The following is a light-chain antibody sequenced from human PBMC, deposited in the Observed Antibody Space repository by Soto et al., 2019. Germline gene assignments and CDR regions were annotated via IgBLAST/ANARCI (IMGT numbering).Light chain of an antibody. Sequence: QSVMTQPASVSGSPGQSITISCTGTISDVGGYNYVSWYQQHPGKAPKLMIYDVSNRPSGVSNRFSGSKSGNTASLTISGLQAEDEADYYCGSYTSSSTLYVFGTGTKVTVL. CDR1: ISDVGGYNY. CDR2: DVS. CDR3: GSYTSSSTLYV. J-gene: IGLJ1*01. V-gene: IGLV2-14*01.